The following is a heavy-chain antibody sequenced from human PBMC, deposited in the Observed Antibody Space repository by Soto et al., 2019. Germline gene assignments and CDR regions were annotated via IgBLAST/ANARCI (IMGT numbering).Heavy chain of an antibody. CDR1: EFTFGSHT. J-gene: IGHJ4*02. CDR3: TREVHPVIRREYDY. CDR2: IDGRGTRT. Sequence: GGPLRLSFEASEFTFGSHTMNWVRRAPGKGLEWVSSIDGRGTRTFYADALKGRFTISRDNARNSLYLQMNSLRAEDTAVYYCTREVHPVIRREYDYWGQGALVTVSS. V-gene: IGHV3-21*01.